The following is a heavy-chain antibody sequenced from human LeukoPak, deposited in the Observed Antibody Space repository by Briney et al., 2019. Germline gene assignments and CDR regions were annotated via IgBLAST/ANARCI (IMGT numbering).Heavy chain of an antibody. D-gene: IGHD3-3*01. V-gene: IGHV3-49*03. CDR2: IRTKAYGGTT. CDR3: TRAKSGYFGHDAFDI. Sequence: GRSLRLSCTASGFTSGDYAMSWFRQAPGKGLEWVGFIRTKAYGGTTQYAASVKGRFTISRDDSKSIAYLQMNSLKTEDTAVYYCTRAKSGYFGHDAFDIWGQGTMVTVSS. CDR1: GFTSGDYA. J-gene: IGHJ3*02.